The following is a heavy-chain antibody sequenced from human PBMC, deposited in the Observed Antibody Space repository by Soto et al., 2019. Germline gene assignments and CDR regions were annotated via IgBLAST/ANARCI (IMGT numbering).Heavy chain of an antibody. CDR1: GGSISSSSYY. Sequence: SETLSLTCTVSGGSISSSSYYWGWIRQPPGKGLEWIGSIYYSGSTYYNPSLKSRVTISVDTSKNQFSLKLSSVTAADTAVYYCARTRGGSCFSFDPWGQGTLVTVSS. CDR3: ARTRGGSCFSFDP. V-gene: IGHV4-39*01. J-gene: IGHJ5*02. D-gene: IGHD2-15*01. CDR2: IYYSGST.